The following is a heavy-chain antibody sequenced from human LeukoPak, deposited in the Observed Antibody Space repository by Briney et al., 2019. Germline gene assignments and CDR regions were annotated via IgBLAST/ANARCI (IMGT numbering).Heavy chain of an antibody. CDR2: ISTSGSST. CDR3: AIPGPSYRRFDH. V-gene: IGHV3-23*01. Sequence: GGSLRLSCAASGFTFSSYAMSWVRQAPVQGLEWVSAISTSGSSTYYADSVKGRFTIPRDNSKNTLYLQMNSLRVEDTAVYYCAIPGPSYRRFDHWGQGTLVTVSS. J-gene: IGHJ4*02. D-gene: IGHD3-16*02. CDR1: GFTFSSYA.